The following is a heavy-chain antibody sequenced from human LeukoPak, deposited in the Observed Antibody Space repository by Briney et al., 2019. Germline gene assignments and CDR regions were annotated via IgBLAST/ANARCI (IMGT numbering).Heavy chain of an antibody. V-gene: IGHV1-69*05. CDR2: IIPIFGTA. D-gene: IGHD5-24*01. Sequence: SVKVSCKASGGTFSSYAISWVRQAPGQGLEWMGGIIPIFGTANYAQKFQGRVTMTRDMSTSTVYMELSSLRSEDTAVYYCARGRDGYTEGFDYWGQGTLVTVSS. CDR3: ARGRDGYTEGFDY. CDR1: GGTFSSYA. J-gene: IGHJ4*02.